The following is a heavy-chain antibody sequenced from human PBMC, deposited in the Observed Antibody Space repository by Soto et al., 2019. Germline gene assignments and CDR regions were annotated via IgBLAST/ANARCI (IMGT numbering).Heavy chain of an antibody. CDR2: LYNSGST. V-gene: IGHV4-59*01. J-gene: IGHJ6*02. CDR1: GGSIRSYY. D-gene: IGHD2-21*02. Sequence: SETLSLTSPVSGGSIRSYYWSWIRQDPGKGLEWIGYLYNSGSTVYNPSLKSRVTISLDTSKNQFSLKLNSVTAADTAVYYCARDLWGYCGTDCYPLDVWGQGTTVTVSS. CDR3: ARDLWGYCGTDCYPLDV.